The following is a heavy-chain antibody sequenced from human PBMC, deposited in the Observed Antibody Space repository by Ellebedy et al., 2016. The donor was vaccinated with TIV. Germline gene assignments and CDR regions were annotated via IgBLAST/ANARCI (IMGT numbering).Heavy chain of an antibody. CDR2: IRSDGTTQ. V-gene: IGHV3-30*02. D-gene: IGHD4/OR15-4a*01. CDR3: VKGAYPVPTVMAV. Sequence: GESLKISCATSGFSVSGMHWVRQAPGKGLEWMAFIRSDGTTQYYTDSVKGRFTISRDSSKNTLDLQMISLRAEDTALYYCVKGAYPVPTVMAVWGQGTMVTVSS. J-gene: IGHJ6*02. CDR1: GFSVSG.